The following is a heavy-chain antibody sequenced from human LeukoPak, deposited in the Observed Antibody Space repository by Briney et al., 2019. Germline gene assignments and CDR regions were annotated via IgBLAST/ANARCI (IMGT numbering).Heavy chain of an antibody. CDR3: ARGPPGSGLHWLDP. D-gene: IGHD6-25*01. CDR2: IYYSGST. J-gene: IGHJ5*02. CDR1: GGSISSYY. V-gene: IGHV4-59*01. Sequence: SSETLSLTCTVSGGSISSYYWSWIRQPPGKGLEWVGYIYYSGSTNYNPSLKSRVTMSVDTSMNQFSLKLRYVTAADTAVYYCARGPPGSGLHWLDPWGRGPLVTVSS.